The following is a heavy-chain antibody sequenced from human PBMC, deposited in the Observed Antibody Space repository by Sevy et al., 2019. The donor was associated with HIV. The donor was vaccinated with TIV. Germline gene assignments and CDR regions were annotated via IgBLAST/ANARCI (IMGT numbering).Heavy chain of an antibody. CDR1: GASISSSGYY. V-gene: IGHV4-39*01. CDR2: IRYSGST. CDR3: AGPMLTYNSGWSYYDY. D-gene: IGHD6-19*01. Sequence: SETLSLTCTVSGASISSSGYYWGWIRQPPGKGLDWIASIRYSGSTFYNPSLKSRVTISADTSNNQFSLKLNSVTAADTAIYYCAGPMLTYNSGWSYYDYWGQGTVVTVSS. J-gene: IGHJ4*02.